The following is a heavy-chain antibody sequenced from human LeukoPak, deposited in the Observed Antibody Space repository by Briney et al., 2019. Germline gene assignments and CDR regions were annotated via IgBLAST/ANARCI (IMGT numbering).Heavy chain of an antibody. Sequence: GRSLRLSCAASGFTFSSFGMHWVRQAPGKGLEWVAVIWSDGNNKYYADSVKGRFTISRDNSKNTLYLQMNSLRAEDTAVYYCARDMTYYYGMDVWGQGTTVTVSS. CDR3: ARDMTYYYGMDV. CDR1: GFTFSSFG. V-gene: IGHV3-33*01. J-gene: IGHJ6*02. CDR2: IWSDGNNK. D-gene: IGHD3-16*01.